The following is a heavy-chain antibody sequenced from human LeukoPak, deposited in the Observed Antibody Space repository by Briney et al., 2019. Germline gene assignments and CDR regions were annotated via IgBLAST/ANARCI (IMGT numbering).Heavy chain of an antibody. CDR3: ARGRPHGNDY. V-gene: IGHV3-74*01. CDR1: GFTFSNFW. J-gene: IGHJ4*02. Sequence: GGSLRLSCAASGFTFSNFWMHWVRQAPGKGLVWVALIYGDGSFTRYADSVKGRFTISRDNAKNTVYLQMNSLRVEDTAVYYCARGRPHGNDYWGQGTLVTVSS. D-gene: IGHD4-23*01. CDR2: IYGDGSFT.